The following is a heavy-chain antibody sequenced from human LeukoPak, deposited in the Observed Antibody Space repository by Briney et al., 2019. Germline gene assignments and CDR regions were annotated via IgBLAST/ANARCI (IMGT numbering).Heavy chain of an antibody. CDR3: ARDMVRGVILGWFDP. CDR2: IYTSGST. V-gene: IGHV4-4*07. Sequence: SETLSLTCTVSGGSISSYYWSWIRQPAGKGLEWIGRIYTSGSTNYNPSLKSRVTMSVDTSKNQFSLKLSSVTAADTAVYYCARDMVRGVILGWFDPWGQGTQVTVSS. D-gene: IGHD3-10*01. J-gene: IGHJ5*02. CDR1: GGSISSYY.